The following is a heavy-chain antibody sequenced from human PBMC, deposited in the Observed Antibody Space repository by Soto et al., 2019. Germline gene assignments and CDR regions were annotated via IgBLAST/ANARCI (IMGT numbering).Heavy chain of an antibody. J-gene: IGHJ3*02. D-gene: IGHD2-21*02. Sequence: KTSETLSLTCTVSGGSISSSNYYWSWIRQPPGKGLEWIGYIYYSGSTYYNPSLKSRVTISLDTSKNQFSLKLSSVTAADTAVYYCARGVGSDGDAFDIWGQGTMVTVSS. CDR3: ARGVGSDGDAFDI. CDR2: IYYSGST. V-gene: IGHV4-30-4*01. CDR1: GGSISSSNYY.